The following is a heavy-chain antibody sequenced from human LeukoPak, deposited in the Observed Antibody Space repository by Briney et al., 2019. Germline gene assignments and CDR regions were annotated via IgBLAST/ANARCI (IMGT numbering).Heavy chain of an antibody. CDR1: SYTFTNYW. D-gene: IGHD6-19*01. CDR3: ARFLYSSGFFHFDY. J-gene: IGHJ4*02. V-gene: IGHV5-51*01. Sequence: GESLKISCKGFSYTFTNYWIGWVRQMPGKGLEWLGIIYPGDSDSRYSPSLQGQVTISADKSISTAYLQWSSLKASDTAIYYCARFLYSSGFFHFDYWGQGTQVTVSS. CDR2: IYPGDSDS.